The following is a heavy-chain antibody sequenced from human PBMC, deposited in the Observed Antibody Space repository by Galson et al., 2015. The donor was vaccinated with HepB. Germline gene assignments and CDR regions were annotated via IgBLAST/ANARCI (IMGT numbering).Heavy chain of an antibody. CDR3: TTDLTSPPIFRGGYEQDAFDI. Sequence: SLRLSCAASGFTFSNAWMSWVRQAPGKGLEWVGRIKSKTDGGATDYAAPVKGRLTISRDDSKNTLYLQMNSLKTEDTAVYYCTTDLTSPPIFRGGYEQDAFDIWGQGTMVTVSS. J-gene: IGHJ3*02. V-gene: IGHV3-15*01. CDR2: IKSKTDGGAT. CDR1: GFTFSNAW. D-gene: IGHD5-24*01.